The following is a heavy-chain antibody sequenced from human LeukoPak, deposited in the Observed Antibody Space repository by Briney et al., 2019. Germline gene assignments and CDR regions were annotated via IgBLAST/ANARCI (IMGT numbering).Heavy chain of an antibody. CDR1: GYTFTSYG. V-gene: IGHV1-18*01. J-gene: IGHJ6*03. CDR3: ARAYMVRGPPRDYYYYMDV. D-gene: IGHD3-10*01. Sequence: GASVKVSCNASGYTFTSYGVSWVRQATGQGLEWMGWISVYNDNTNYAQKLQGRVTMTTDTSTSTAYMELRSLISDDTAVYYCARAYMVRGPPRDYYYYMDVWGKGTTVTVSS. CDR2: ISVYNDNT.